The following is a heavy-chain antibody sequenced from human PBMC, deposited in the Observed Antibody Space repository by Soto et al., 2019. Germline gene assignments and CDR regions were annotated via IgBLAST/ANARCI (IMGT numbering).Heavy chain of an antibody. D-gene: IGHD1-1*01. CDR3: TRLAPQRERSYYYYGMDV. Sequence: PWGSMRLSCAASGFTLSGSAMHWVRHASGKGLEWVGRIRSKANSYATAYAASVKGRFTISRDDSKNTAYLQMNSLKTEDTAVYYCTRLAPQRERSYYYYGMDVWGQGTTVTVSS. J-gene: IGHJ6*02. V-gene: IGHV3-73*01. CDR1: GFTLSGSA. CDR2: IRSKANSYAT.